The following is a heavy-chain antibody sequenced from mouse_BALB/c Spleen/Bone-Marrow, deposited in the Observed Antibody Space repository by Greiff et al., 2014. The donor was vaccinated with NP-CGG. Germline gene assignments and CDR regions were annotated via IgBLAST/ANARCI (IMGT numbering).Heavy chain of an antibody. D-gene: IGHD1-2*01. J-gene: IGHJ3*01. Sequence: SGPELVKPGASVKMSCKASGYTFTDNYMKWVKQSHGKSLEWIGDINPNNGDTFYNQKFKGKATLTVDKSSSTAYMHXXXXXXEDXAVYYCAREKYGPAWFAYWGQGTLVTVSA. CDR2: INPNNGDT. CDR3: AREKYGPAWFAY. V-gene: IGHV1-26*01. CDR1: GYTFTDNY.